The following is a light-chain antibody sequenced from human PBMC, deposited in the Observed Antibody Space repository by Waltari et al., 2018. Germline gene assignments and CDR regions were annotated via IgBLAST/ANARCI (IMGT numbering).Light chain of an antibody. Sequence: SSELTQDPAVSVALGQTVRITCQGDSLRSSYASWYHQKPGQAPGPVMYGKKNRPSGIPGRFSGSSSGNTASLTITGAQAEDEADYYCNSRDRGGNYVIFGGGTKLTVL. CDR1: SLRSSY. CDR2: GKK. J-gene: IGLJ2*01. CDR3: NSRDRGGNYVI. V-gene: IGLV3-19*01.